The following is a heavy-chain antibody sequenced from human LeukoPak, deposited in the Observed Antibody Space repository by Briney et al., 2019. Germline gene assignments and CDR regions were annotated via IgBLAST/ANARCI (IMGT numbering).Heavy chain of an antibody. CDR3: ARDDPGESS. V-gene: IGHV4-34*01. CDR1: GFTVSSNY. Sequence: GSLRLSCAASGFTVSSNYMSWVRQPPGKGLEWIGEINHSGSTNYNPSLKSRVTMSVDTSKNQFSLKLTSVTAADTAVYYCARDDPGESSWGQGTLVTVSS. J-gene: IGHJ5*02. D-gene: IGHD3-3*01. CDR2: INHSGST.